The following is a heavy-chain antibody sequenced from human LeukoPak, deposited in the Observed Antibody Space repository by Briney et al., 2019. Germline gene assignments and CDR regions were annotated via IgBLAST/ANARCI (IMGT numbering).Heavy chain of an antibody. V-gene: IGHV3-9*01. CDR3: AKGGYRRGFDY. CDR1: GFTFDDYA. Sequence: GRSLRLSCAASGFTFDDYAMHWVRQAPGKGLEWVSGISWNSGSIGYADSVKGRFTISRDNAKNSLYLQMNSLRAEDTALYYCAKGGYRRGFDYWGQGTLVTVSS. D-gene: IGHD5-18*01. J-gene: IGHJ4*02. CDR2: ISWNSGSI.